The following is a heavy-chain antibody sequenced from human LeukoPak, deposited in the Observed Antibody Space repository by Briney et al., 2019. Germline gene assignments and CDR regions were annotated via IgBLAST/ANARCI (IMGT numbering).Heavy chain of an antibody. CDR1: GYTFTGYY. CDR3: ATRPYCSGGSCYGQYFDY. CDR2: INPNSGGT. D-gene: IGHD2-15*01. J-gene: IGHJ4*02. Sequence: ASVKVSCKASGYTFTGYYMHWVRQAPGQGLEWMGWINPNSGGTNYAQKFQGRVTMTRDTSISTAYMELSRLRSDDTAVYYCATRPYCSGGSCYGQYFDYWGQGTLVTVSS. V-gene: IGHV1-2*02.